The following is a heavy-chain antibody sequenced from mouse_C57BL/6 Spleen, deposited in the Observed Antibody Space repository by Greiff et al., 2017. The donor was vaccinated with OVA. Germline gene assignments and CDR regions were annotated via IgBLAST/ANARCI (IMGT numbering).Heavy chain of an antibody. CDR3: ARNWAYCDY. CDR1: GYTFTDYY. Sequence: EVQLQQSGPELVKPGASVKISCKASGYTFTDYYMNWVKQSHGKSLEWIGDINPTNGGNSYNQKFKGKATLTVDKSSSTAYMELRSLTSEDSAVYYGARNWAYCDYWGQGTTLTVSS. J-gene: IGHJ2*01. V-gene: IGHV1-26*01. CDR2: INPTNGGN. D-gene: IGHD4-1*01.